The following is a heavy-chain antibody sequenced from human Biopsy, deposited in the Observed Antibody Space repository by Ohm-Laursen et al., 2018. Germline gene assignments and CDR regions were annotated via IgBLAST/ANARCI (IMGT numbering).Heavy chain of an antibody. V-gene: IGHV4-39*01. CDR2: ISYTGST. CDR1: GGFISSSSYY. CDR3: ARHGVYGDLRMDY. Sequence: SQTLSLTCPVSGGFISSSSYYWGRIRQPPGKGLEWIGSISYTGSTHDNPSLTSRVTISVDTSKNKFSLKLYSLTAADTAVYYCARHGVYGDLRMDYWGQGTLVTVSS. J-gene: IGHJ4*02. D-gene: IGHD4-17*01.